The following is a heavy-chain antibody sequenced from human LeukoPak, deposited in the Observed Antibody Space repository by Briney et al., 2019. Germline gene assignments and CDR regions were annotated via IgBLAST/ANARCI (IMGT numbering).Heavy chain of an antibody. V-gene: IGHV4-59*01. Sequence: SETLSLTCTVSDGSISIYSMSWVRQPPGKGLECIGHIYYTGSTYYKPSLESRVTISVDTAKNQISLKLSSVTAADTSVYYCATYEEFSTGYSASSPRHYFGHWGQGTLVIVSS. CDR2: IYYTGST. D-gene: IGHD3/OR15-3a*01. CDR1: DGSISIYS. J-gene: IGHJ4*02. CDR3: ATYEEFSTGYSASSPRHYFGH.